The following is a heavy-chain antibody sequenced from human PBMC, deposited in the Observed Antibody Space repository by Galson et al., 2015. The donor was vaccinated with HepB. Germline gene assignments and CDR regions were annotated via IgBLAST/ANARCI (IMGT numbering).Heavy chain of an antibody. CDR2: INPNSGGT. CDR1: GYTFTGYH. CDR3: ARGVLQYSDLGGMDV. D-gene: IGHD3-9*01. V-gene: IGHV1-2*06. Sequence: SVKVSCKASGYTFTGYHIHWVRQVPGQGLEWMGRINPNSGGTNSAQKFQGRVTMTSDTSITTAYMELSRLRSDDTALYYCARGVLQYSDLGGMDVWGQGTTVTVSS. J-gene: IGHJ6*02.